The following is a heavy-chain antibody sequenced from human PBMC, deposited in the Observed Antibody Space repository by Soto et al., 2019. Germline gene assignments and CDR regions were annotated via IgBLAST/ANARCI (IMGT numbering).Heavy chain of an antibody. CDR2: IYYSGST. CDR3: ARRLEIGYYGSGSYFDF. Sequence: SETLSLTCTVSGGSISSSSYYWGWIRQPPGKGLEWIGSIYYSGSTYYNPSLKSRVTISVDTSKNQFSLKLSSVTAADTAVYYCARRLEIGYYGSGSYFDFWGQGTLVPVSS. J-gene: IGHJ4*02. D-gene: IGHD3-10*01. V-gene: IGHV4-39*01. CDR1: GGSISSSSYY.